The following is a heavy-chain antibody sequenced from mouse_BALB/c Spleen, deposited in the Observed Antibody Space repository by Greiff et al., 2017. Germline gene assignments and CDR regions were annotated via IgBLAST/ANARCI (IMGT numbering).Heavy chain of an antibody. D-gene: IGHD2-14*01. CDR1: GFTFSSFG. CDR2: ISSGSSTI. J-gene: IGHJ4*01. Sequence: EVKLQESGGGLVQPGGSRKLSCAASGFTFSSFGMHWVRQAPEKGLEWVAYISSGSSTIYYADTVKGRFTISRDNPKNTLFLQMTSLRSEDTAMYYCARLGRYDDAMDYWGQGTSVTVSS. CDR3: ARLGRYDDAMDY. V-gene: IGHV5-17*02.